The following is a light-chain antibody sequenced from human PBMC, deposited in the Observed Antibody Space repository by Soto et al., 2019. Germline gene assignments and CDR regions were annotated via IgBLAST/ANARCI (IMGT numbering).Light chain of an antibody. J-gene: IGKJ4*01. V-gene: IGKV3-20*01. Sequence: IVLTQSPGTLSFSPGERVTLSCRASQSVSSSYLAWYQQKPGQAPRLLIYGASRRASGIPDRFSGSGSGTDFTLTISRLEPEDFAMYYCQQYGSSPLTFGGGTNVDIK. CDR2: GAS. CDR1: QSVSSSY. CDR3: QQYGSSPLT.